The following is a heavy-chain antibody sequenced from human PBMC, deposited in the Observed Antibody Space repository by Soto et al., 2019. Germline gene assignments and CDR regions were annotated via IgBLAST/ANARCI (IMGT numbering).Heavy chain of an antibody. CDR3: ARDGWGILGVTGDDY. CDR2: IWYDGSNK. CDR1: GFTFSSYG. D-gene: IGHD1-26*01. J-gene: IGHJ4*02. Sequence: QVQLVESGGGVVQPGRSLRLSCAASGFTFSSYGMYWVRQAPGKGLEWVAVIWYDGSNKYYADSVKGRFTISRDISKNTLYLQMNSLRAEDTAVYYCARDGWGILGVTGDDYWGQGTLVTVSS. V-gene: IGHV3-33*01.